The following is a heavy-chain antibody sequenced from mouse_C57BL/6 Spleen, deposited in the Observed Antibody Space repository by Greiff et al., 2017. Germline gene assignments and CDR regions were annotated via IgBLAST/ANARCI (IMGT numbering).Heavy chain of an antibody. D-gene: IGHD1-1*01. CDR1: GYTFTSYW. CDR3: AGPYYGSRGYWYFDV. V-gene: IGHV1-72*01. CDR2: IDPNSGGT. J-gene: IGHJ1*03. Sequence: QVQLQQPGAELVKPGASVKLSCKASGYTFTSYWMHWVKQRPGRGLEWIGRIDPNSGGTKYNEKFKSKATLTVDKPSSTAYMQRSSLTSEDSAVYYCAGPYYGSRGYWYFDVWGTGTTVTVSS.